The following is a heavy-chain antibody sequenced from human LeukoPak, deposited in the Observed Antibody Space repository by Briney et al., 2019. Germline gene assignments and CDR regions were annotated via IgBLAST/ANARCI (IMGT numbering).Heavy chain of an antibody. CDR3: ARSLPYGTTWYGRPDF. D-gene: IGHD6-13*01. J-gene: IGHJ4*02. CDR2: IRQDGDTK. V-gene: IGHV3-7*03. CDR1: GGSISSGGYY. Sequence: PSETLSLTCTVSGGSISSGGYYWSWIRQAPGKGLEWVANIRQDGDTKYYVDSVKGRFTISRDNAMNSLYLQMNSLRAEDTAIYYCARSLPYGTTWYGRPDFWGQGTLVTVSS.